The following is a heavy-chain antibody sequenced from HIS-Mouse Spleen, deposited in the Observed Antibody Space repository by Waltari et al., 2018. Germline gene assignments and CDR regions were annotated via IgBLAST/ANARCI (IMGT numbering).Heavy chain of an antibody. D-gene: IGHD6-6*01. CDR1: GASVSTNIAA. CDR3: ARYSSSFDY. CDR2: TYYRSKWYN. V-gene: IGHV6-1*01. J-gene: IGHJ4*02. Sequence: QVQLQQSGPGLVKPSQTLSLSCAITGASVSTNIAAWHGIRQSPSRGLEWLGRTYYRSKWYNDYAVSVKSRITINPDTSKNQFSLQLNSVTPEDTAVYYCARYSSSFDYWGQGTLVTVSS.